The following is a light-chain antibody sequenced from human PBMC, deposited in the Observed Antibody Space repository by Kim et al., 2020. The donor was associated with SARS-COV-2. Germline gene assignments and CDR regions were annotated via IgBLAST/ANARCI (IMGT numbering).Light chain of an antibody. CDR2: DVG. J-gene: IGLJ1*01. CDR3: CSYAGTSYV. V-gene: IGLV2-11*01. Sequence: QSALTQPRSVSGSPGRSVTISCTGTISDVGSYNYVSWYQHHPPTAPKLMIYDVGERPSGVPDRFSGSKSGNTASLTISGLQAEDEADYYCCSYAGTSYVFGTGTKVTVL. CDR1: ISDVGSYNY.